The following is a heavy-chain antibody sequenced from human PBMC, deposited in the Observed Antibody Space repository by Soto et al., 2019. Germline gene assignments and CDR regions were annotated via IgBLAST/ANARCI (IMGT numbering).Heavy chain of an antibody. Sequence: PGGSLRLSCETSGFSFSVYGMHWVRQAPGKGLEWVAVIWYDASKQFYAAPVEGRFTISRDNSKAILYLQMNSLRAEDTAVYYCAAWAEGATEVHWGQGTLVTVSS. J-gene: IGHJ4*02. V-gene: IGHV3-33*01. CDR3: AAWAEGATEVH. CDR1: GFSFSVYG. D-gene: IGHD2-15*01. CDR2: IWYDASKQ.